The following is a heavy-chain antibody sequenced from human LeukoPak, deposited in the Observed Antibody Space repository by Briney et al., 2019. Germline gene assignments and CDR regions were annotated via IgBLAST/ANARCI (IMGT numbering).Heavy chain of an antibody. CDR1: GFIFRNYW. J-gene: IGHJ4*02. Sequence: PGGSLILSCVASGFIFRNYWMSWVRQAPGKGLEWVANINHDGGDKNYVDSVKGRFTISRDNAKSSLYLQMNSLRVEDTTVYYCAITGGPTVTAFDLWGQGSLATVSS. D-gene: IGHD4-17*01. CDR3: AITGGPTVTAFDL. V-gene: IGHV3-7*02. CDR2: INHDGGDK.